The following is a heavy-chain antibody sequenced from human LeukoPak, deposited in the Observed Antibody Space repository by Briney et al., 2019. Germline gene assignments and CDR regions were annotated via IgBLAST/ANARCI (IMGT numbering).Heavy chain of an antibody. J-gene: IGHJ6*03. V-gene: IGHV1-8*03. D-gene: IGHD6-13*01. CDR3: ARGQSSSWYYYYYYMDV. CDR2: MNPNSGNT. CDR1: GYTFTSYD. Sequence: ASVKVSYKASGYTFTSYDINWVRQATGQGLEWMGWMNPNSGNTGYVQKFQGRVTITRNTSISTAYMELSSLRSEDTAVYYCARGQSSSWYYYYYYMDVWGKGTTVTVSS.